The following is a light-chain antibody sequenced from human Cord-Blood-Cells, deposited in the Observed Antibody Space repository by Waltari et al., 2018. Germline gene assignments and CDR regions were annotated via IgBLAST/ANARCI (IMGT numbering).Light chain of an antibody. Sequence: DIQMTQSPSSVSASVGDRVTITCRASPGISSWLAWYQQKPGKAPKLLIYAASSLQSGVPSRFSGSGSGTDFTLTISSLQPEDFATYYCQQANSFPPWTFGQGTKVEIK. V-gene: IGKV1-12*01. CDR2: AAS. J-gene: IGKJ1*01. CDR1: PGISSW. CDR3: QQANSFPPWT.